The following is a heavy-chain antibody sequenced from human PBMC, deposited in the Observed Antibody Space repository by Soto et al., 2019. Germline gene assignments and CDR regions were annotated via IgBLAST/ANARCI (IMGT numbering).Heavy chain of an antibody. CDR2: ISGSGGST. V-gene: IGHV3-23*01. Sequence: EVQLLESGGGLVQPGGSLRLSCAASGFTFSSYAMSWVRQAPGKGLEWVSAISGSGGSTYYADSVKGRFTISRDNSKNTLYLQMNSLRAEDTAVYYCAKACSSTSCPISPNYYYYMDVWGKGTTVTVSS. CDR3: AKACSSTSCPISPNYYYYMDV. J-gene: IGHJ6*03. CDR1: GFTFSSYA. D-gene: IGHD2-2*01.